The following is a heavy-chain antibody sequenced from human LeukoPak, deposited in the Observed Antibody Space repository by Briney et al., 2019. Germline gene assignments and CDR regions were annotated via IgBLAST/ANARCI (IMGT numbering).Heavy chain of an antibody. CDR3: ARWGGYGDYASSY. CDR2: ISSSSSYI. CDR1: GFTFSSYS. J-gene: IGHJ4*02. V-gene: IGHV3-21*01. D-gene: IGHD4-17*01. Sequence: GGSLRLSCAASGFTFSSYSMNWVRQAPGEGLEWVSSISSSSSYIYYADSVKGRFTISRDNAKNSLYLQMNSLRAEDTAVCYCARWGGYGDYASSYWGQGTLVTVSS.